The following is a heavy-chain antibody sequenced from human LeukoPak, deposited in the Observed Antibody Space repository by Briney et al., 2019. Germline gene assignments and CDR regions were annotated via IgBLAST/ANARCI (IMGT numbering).Heavy chain of an antibody. D-gene: IGHD3-10*01. CDR1: GDSVSSNSAA. V-gene: IGHV6-1*01. J-gene: IGHJ3*02. CDR3: ARDQYYSGSGSYDAFDI. CDR2: TYYRSKWYN. Sequence: SQTLSLTCAISGDSVSSNSAAGNWISQSPSRGLEWLGRTYYRSKWYNHYAVSVKSRITITPDTSKNQFSLQLNSVTPEDTAVYYCARDQYYSGSGSYDAFDIWGQGTMVTVSS.